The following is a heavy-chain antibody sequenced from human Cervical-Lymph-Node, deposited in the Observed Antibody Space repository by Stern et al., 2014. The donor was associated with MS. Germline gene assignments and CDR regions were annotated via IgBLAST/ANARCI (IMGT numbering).Heavy chain of an antibody. CDR2: IYYSGST. Sequence: QVQLQESGPGLVKPSQTLSLTCTVSGGSIRNDGHYWTWIRQPPGKGLEWIGCIYYSGSTYYKSSLKSRVTISVDTSKSQFSLKLNSVTAADTAIYYCARDLGGAGWFDPWGQGTLVTVSS. CDR1: GGSIRNDGHY. V-gene: IGHV4-31*03. D-gene: IGHD3-16*01. J-gene: IGHJ5*02. CDR3: ARDLGGAGWFDP.